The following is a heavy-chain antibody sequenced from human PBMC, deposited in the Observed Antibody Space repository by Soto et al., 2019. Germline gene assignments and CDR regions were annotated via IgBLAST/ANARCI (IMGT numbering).Heavy chain of an antibody. D-gene: IGHD6-19*01. CDR1: GLTFSSYS. V-gene: IGHV3-48*02. CDR3: ASLVQAGWDY. J-gene: IGHJ4*02. Sequence: EVQLVESGGGLVQPGGSLRLSCAASGLTFSSYSMNWVRQAPGKGLEWVSYISSSSSTIYYADSVKGRFTISRDNAKKSLYLPMTSRRDEDTAVYYCASLVQAGWDYWGQGTLVTVSS. CDR2: ISSSSSTI.